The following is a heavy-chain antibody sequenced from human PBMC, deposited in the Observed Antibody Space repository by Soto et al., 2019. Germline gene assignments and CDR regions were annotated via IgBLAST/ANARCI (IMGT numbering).Heavy chain of an antibody. CDR2: INIEGTSA. CDR3: AAGLLPRISGNTLNP. CDR1: GFTFSRYW. D-gene: IGHD1-7*01. J-gene: IGHJ5*02. V-gene: IGHV3-74*01. Sequence: EVQVVESGGGLVQPGGSLRLSCAASGFTFSRYWMHWVRQVPGKGLVWVSRINIEGTSATYADSVKGRFTISRDNARNTLFLQMNSLRAEDSAVYYCAAGLLPRISGNTLNPWGQGTRFIVSS.